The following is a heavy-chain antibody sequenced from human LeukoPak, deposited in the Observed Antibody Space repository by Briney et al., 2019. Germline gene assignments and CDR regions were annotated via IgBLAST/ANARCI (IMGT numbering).Heavy chain of an antibody. D-gene: IGHD1-26*01. CDR3: AKGYSGTPGLDY. CDR1: GFTFSSYG. Sequence: PGRSLRLSCAASGFTFSSYGMHRVRQAPGKGLEWVAVIWYDGSNKYYADSVKGRFTISRDNSKNTLYLQMNSLRAEDTAVYYCAKGYSGTPGLDYWGQGTLVTVSS. V-gene: IGHV3-33*06. J-gene: IGHJ4*02. CDR2: IWYDGSNK.